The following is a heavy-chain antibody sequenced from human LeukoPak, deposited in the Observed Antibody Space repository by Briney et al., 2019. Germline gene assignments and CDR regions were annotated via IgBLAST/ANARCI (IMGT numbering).Heavy chain of an antibody. CDR1: GYTFDNYD. CDR2: VNPDSGNA. Sequence: GASVKVSCKASGYTFDNYDINWVRQAPGQGLEWVGWVNPDSGNAGLGQKFRGRFSLTRNTSINTIYMEVNSLRSDDTAVYYCSRGAPVAIFGPGHEQYFECWGQGTLLTVPS. CDR3: SRGAPVAIFGPGHEQYFEC. V-gene: IGHV1-8*02. J-gene: IGHJ4*02. D-gene: IGHD3-3*01.